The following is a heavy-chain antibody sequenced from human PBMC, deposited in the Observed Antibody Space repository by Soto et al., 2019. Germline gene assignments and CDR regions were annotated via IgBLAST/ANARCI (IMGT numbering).Heavy chain of an antibody. J-gene: IGHJ6*02. CDR2: IYSGGST. Sequence: GGSLRLSCAASGFTVSSSYMTWVRQAPGKGLEWVSVIYSGGSTFYADSVKDRFTISRDNSENTLYLQLNSLRAEDSAVYYCAKRPRSSYGLDVWGQGTTVTVSS. V-gene: IGHV3-53*01. D-gene: IGHD3-16*02. CDR3: AKRPRSSYGLDV. CDR1: GFTVSSSY.